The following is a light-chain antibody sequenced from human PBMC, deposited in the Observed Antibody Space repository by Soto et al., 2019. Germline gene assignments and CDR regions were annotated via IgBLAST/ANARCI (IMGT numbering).Light chain of an antibody. V-gene: IGKV3-15*01. CDR1: HRVSSY. CDR2: ATS. J-gene: IGKJ1*01. Sequence: EIVMTQSPATQAVSPGERATLSCRASHRVSSYLAWYQQKPGQAPRLLIYATSTRATGIPARFSGSGSGTEFTLTISSLQSEDFAVYFCQQYNIWPLWTFGQGTKV. CDR3: QQYNIWPLWT.